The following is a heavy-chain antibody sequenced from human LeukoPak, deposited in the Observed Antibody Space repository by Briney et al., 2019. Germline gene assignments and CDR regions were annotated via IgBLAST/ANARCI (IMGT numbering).Heavy chain of an antibody. V-gene: IGHV3-21*01. D-gene: IGHD3-22*01. CDR2: ISSSSSYI. J-gene: IGHJ6*02. CDR1: GFTFSSYA. CDR3: ARDRGYYYDSSGHYGMDV. Sequence: GGSLRLSCAASGFTFSSYAMNWVRQAPGKGLEWVSSISSSSSYIYYADSVKGRFTISRDNAKNSLYLQMNSLRAEDTAVYYCARDRGYYYDSSGHYGMDVWGQGTTVTVSS.